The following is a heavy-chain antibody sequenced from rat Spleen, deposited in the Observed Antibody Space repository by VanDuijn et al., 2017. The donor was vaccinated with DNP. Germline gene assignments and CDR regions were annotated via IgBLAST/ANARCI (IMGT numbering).Heavy chain of an antibody. V-gene: IGHV5-31*01. D-gene: IGHD1-12*02. J-gene: IGHJ3*01. CDR3: ARVGDLHDGGDGDVLDV. CDR2: ITSGSGTT. Sequence: EVQLVESGGDLVQPGRSLKLSCVASGFTFNNYLMTWIRQVPGKGLEWVASITSGSGTTSYPDSVKGRFTISRDDAKNTLSLQMNSLRSEDTATYYCARVGDLHDGGDGDVLDVWGQGTLVTVSS. CDR1: GFTFNNYL.